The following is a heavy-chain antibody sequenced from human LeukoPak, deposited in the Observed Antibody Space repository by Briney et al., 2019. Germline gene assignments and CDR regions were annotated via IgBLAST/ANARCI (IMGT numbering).Heavy chain of an antibody. CDR2: ISSSSTYI. CDR3: ANFRTSGVIGDF. Sequence: PGGSLRLSCAASGFTFSSYSMNWVRQAPGKGLEWVSSISSSSTYIYYADSVKGRFTISRDNAKNSLYLQMNSLRAEDTAFYYCANFRTSGVIGDFWGQGTLVTVSS. D-gene: IGHD3/OR15-3a*01. V-gene: IGHV3-21*01. J-gene: IGHJ4*02. CDR1: GFTFSSYS.